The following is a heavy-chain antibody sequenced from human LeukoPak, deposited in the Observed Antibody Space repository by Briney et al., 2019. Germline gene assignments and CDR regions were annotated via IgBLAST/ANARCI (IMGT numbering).Heavy chain of an antibody. Sequence: GGSLRLSCAASGFTFSSYSMNWVRQAPGKGLEWVSYISSSSSTIYYADSVKGRFTISRDNAKNSLYLQMNSLRAEDTAVCYCARDPYDFWSGYFLWGQGTLVTVSS. CDR3: ARDPYDFWSGYFL. D-gene: IGHD3-3*01. CDR1: GFTFSSYS. J-gene: IGHJ4*02. V-gene: IGHV3-48*01. CDR2: ISSSSSTI.